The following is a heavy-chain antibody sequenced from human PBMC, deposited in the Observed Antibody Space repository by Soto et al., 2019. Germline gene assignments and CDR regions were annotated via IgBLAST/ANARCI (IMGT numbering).Heavy chain of an antibody. D-gene: IGHD4-4*01. CDR2: IYYSGST. V-gene: IGHV4-59*01. J-gene: IGHJ4*02. CDR3: ARTVWLQYDY. Sequence: SETLSLTCTVSGFSISSYYWSWIRQPPGKGLEWIGYIYYSGSTNYNPSLKSRVTISVDTSKNQFSLKLSSVTAADTAVYYCARTVWLQYDYWGQGTLVTVSS. CDR1: GFSISSYY.